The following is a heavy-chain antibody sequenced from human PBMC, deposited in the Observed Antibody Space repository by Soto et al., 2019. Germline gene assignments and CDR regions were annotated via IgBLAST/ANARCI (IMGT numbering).Heavy chain of an antibody. J-gene: IGHJ6*02. CDR2: ISAYNGNT. CDR1: GYTFTSYG. V-gene: IGHV1-18*01. Sequence: QVQLVQSGAEVKKPGASVKVSCKASGYTFTSYGISWVRQAPGQGLEWMGWISAYNGNTNYAQKLQGRVTMTTDTATSTAYLALRTLRSDLTARYYFARDPPPMDVWGQGTTVTVSS. CDR3: ARDPPPMDV.